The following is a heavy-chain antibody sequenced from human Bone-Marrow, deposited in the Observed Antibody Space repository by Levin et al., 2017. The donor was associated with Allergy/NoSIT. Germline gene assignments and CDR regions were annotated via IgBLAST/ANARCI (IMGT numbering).Heavy chain of an antibody. CDR3: AREERSFYYGSGYDS. V-gene: IGHV4-59*01. CDR2: VYYSGST. J-gene: IGHJ4*02. Sequence: SQTLSLTCTVSGGSISPYYWNWIRQRPGKGLEWIGYVYYSGSTNYNPSLQSRVSISVDTSKNQFSLRLSSVTAADPAVSYCAREERSFYYGSGYDSWGQGTLVTVSS. D-gene: IGHD3-10*01. CDR1: GGSISPYY.